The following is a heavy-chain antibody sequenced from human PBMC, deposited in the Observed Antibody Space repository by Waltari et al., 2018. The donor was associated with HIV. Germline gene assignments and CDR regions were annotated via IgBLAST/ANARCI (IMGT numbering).Heavy chain of an antibody. J-gene: IGHJ4*02. CDR1: GYKFTSLY. Sequence: QVHLQQSGAEVKKPGASVRISCKTSGYKFTSLYIHWVRRGRGQTLEWMGIIYPSSGSTTAGQKFQGRVTISRDTATIAVFLELSRLKSENTAIYSCARRASYDGFWGGFSTPAPFDFWGQGTLVTVST. CDR2: IYPSSGST. CDR3: ARRASYDGFWGGFSTPAPFDF. D-gene: IGHD3-3*01. V-gene: IGHV1-46*01.